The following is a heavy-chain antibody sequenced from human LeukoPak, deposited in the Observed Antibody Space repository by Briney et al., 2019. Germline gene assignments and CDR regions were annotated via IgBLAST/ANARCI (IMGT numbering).Heavy chain of an antibody. CDR2: ISSSSSYI. CDR3: ARDKGSSGWYVWFDP. V-gene: IGHV3-21*01. J-gene: IGHJ5*02. D-gene: IGHD6-19*01. Sequence: GGSLRLSCAASGFTFSSYSMNWVRQAPGKRLEWVSSISSSSSYIYYADSVKGRFTISRDNAKNSLYLQMNSLRAEDTAVYYCARDKGSSGWYVWFDPWGQGTLVTVSS. CDR1: GFTFSSYS.